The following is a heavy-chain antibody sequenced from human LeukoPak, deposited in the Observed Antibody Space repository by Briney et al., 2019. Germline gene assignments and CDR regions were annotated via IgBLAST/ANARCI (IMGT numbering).Heavy chain of an antibody. CDR1: GYTFTSYY. D-gene: IGHD6-13*01. J-gene: IGHJ5*02. Sequence: ASVKVSCKASGYTFTSYYMHWVRQAPGQGLEWMGWINPNSGRTSHARNFQGRVIMTRDPSINTAYMELSGLTSNDTAVYYCARTREYSSSWYFPPFDPWGQGTLVTISS. CDR2: INPNSGRT. CDR3: ARTREYSSSWYFPPFDP. V-gene: IGHV1-2*02.